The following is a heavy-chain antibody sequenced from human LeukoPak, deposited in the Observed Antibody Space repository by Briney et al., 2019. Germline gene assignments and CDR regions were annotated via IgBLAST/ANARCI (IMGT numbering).Heavy chain of an antibody. D-gene: IGHD2-21*02. V-gene: IGHV3-66*04. CDR2: MYTGGGR. CDR3: TRRHSYCGADCYSD. CDR1: GFSVSNYY. Sequence: GGSLRLSCAASGFSVSNYYMSWVRQPPGKGLEWVSVMYTGGGRYYGDSVKGRFTISRDNSKNTVFLQMNSLRVEDTALYYCTRRHSYCGADCYSDWGQGTLVTVSS. J-gene: IGHJ4*02.